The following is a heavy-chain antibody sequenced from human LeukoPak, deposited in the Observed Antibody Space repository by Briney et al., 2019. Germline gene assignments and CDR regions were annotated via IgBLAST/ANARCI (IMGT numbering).Heavy chain of an antibody. J-gene: IGHJ3*02. CDR3: ARHDRIGYGSGYYRDI. Sequence: GESLKISCKGSGYSFTSYWIGWVRQMPGKGLEWMGIIYPGDSDTRYSPSFQGQVTISADKSISTAYLQWSSLKASDTAMYYCARHDRIGYGSGYYRDIWGQGTMVTVSS. CDR1: GYSFTSYW. V-gene: IGHV5-51*01. CDR2: IYPGDSDT. D-gene: IGHD3-22*01.